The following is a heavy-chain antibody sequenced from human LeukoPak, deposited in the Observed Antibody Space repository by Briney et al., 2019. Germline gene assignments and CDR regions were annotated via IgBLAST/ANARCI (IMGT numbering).Heavy chain of an antibody. J-gene: IGHJ5*02. Sequence: GGSLRLSCAASGFTFSSYWMHWVRQAPAKGLVWVSRINGDGSSTTYADSVKGRFTISRDNAKNTLYLQMNSLRAEDTAVYYCARDLDGSGSYHWFDPWGQGTLVTVSA. CDR2: INGDGSST. CDR3: ARDLDGSGSYHWFDP. CDR1: GFTFSSYW. D-gene: IGHD3-10*01. V-gene: IGHV3-74*01.